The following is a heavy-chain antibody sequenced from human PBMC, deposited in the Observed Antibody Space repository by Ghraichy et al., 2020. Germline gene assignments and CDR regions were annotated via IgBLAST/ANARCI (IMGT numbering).Heavy chain of an antibody. CDR1: GGSFSGYY. CDR2: INHSGST. J-gene: IGHJ6*02. D-gene: IGHD3-3*01. CDR3: ARGHIAPEWVLPYYYYYGMDV. Sequence: SQTLSLTCAVYGGSFSGYYWHWIRQPPGKGLEWIGEINHSGSTNYNPSLKSRVTISVDTCKNQFFLMLSTVPAADTAEYYCARGHIAPEWVLPYYYYYGMDVWGQGTTVTVSS. V-gene: IGHV4-34*01.